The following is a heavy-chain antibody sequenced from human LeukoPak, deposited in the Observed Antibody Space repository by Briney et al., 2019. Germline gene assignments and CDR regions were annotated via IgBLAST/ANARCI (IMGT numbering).Heavy chain of an antibody. CDR2: INHSGST. V-gene: IGHV4-34*01. D-gene: IGHD2-21*02. Sequence: SETLSLTCAVYGGSFSGYYWSWIRQPPGKGLEWIGEINHSGSTNYNPSPKSRVTISVDTSKNQFSLKLSSVTAADTAVYYCARGDFVGDYWFDPWGQGTLVTVSS. CDR1: GGSFSGYY. J-gene: IGHJ5*02. CDR3: ARGDFVGDYWFDP.